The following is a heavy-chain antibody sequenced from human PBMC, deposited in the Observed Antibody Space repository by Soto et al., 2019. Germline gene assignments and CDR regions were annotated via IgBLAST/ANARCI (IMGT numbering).Heavy chain of an antibody. CDR3: ARDPGDGSGWSD. CDR2: IYRNGNT. Sequence: SETLSLTCTVSRGSISGRSWWSWVRQPPGKGLEWIGEIYRNGNTNYNPSLKSRVTISVDKSKNQFSLKLSSVTAADTAVYYCARDPGDGSGWSDWGQGTLVTVSS. CDR1: RGSISGRSW. D-gene: IGHD6-19*01. J-gene: IGHJ4*02. V-gene: IGHV4-4*02.